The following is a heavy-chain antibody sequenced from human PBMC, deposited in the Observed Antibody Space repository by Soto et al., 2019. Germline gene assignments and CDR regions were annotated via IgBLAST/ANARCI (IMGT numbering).Heavy chain of an antibody. Sequence: EVQLLESGGGLVQPGGSLRLSCAASGFTLSEYAMSWVRQAPGKGLEWVSSISSSGGTTSYTDSVKGRFTISRDNSKNTLFLQMNGLRAEDTAIYYCTKEPKKSISHDYWGLGTLVTVSP. CDR2: ISSSGGTT. D-gene: IGHD2-21*01. CDR3: TKEPKKSISHDY. J-gene: IGHJ4*02. CDR1: GFTLSEYA. V-gene: IGHV3-23*01.